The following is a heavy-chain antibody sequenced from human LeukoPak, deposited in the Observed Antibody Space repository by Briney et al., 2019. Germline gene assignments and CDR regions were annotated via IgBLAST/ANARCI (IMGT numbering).Heavy chain of an antibody. CDR1: GGSMSGHY. CDR3: ARERLSDSGGNSYFDH. CDR2: IYYSGTT. J-gene: IGHJ4*02. Sequence: PSETLSLTCSVSGGSMSGHYWNWILQSPGKGLEWIGYIYYSGTTNYNPSLKSRVTIAVDTCKNHFSLKLSSVTAADTAVYYCARERLSDSGGNSYFDHWGQGILVTVFS. V-gene: IGHV4-59*11. D-gene: IGHD4-23*01.